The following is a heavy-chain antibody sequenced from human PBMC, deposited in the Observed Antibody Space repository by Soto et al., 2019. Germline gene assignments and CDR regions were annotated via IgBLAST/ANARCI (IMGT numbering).Heavy chain of an antibody. J-gene: IGHJ4*02. Sequence: GGSLRLSCAASGFTFSSYAMHWVRQAPGKGLEWVAVISYDGSNKYYADSVKGRFTISRDNSKNTLYLQMNSLRAEDTAVYYCARGTGYSSGWYEGLFDYWGQGTLVTVSS. CDR2: ISYDGSNK. CDR1: GFTFSSYA. CDR3: ARGTGYSSGWYEGLFDY. D-gene: IGHD6-19*01. V-gene: IGHV3-30-3*01.